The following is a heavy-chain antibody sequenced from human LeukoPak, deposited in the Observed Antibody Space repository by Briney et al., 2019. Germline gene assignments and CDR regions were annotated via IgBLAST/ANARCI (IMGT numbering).Heavy chain of an antibody. V-gene: IGHV3-49*04. Sequence: GGSLRLSCTASGFTFGDYAMSWVHQAPGKGLEWVGFIRSKAYGGTTEYAASVKGRFTISRDDSKSIAYLQMNSLKTEDTAVYYCTRDQTHFYHCSSTSCHQGGAFDIWGQGTMVTVSS. CDR1: GFTFGDYA. J-gene: IGHJ3*02. CDR3: TRDQTHFYHCSSTSCHQGGAFDI. CDR2: IRSKAYGGTT. D-gene: IGHD2-2*01.